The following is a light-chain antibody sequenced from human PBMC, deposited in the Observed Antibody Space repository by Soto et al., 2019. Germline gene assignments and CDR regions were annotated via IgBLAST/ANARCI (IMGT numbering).Light chain of an antibody. V-gene: IGKV3-20*01. Sequence: EIVLTQSPGTLALSPGDRATLSCRASQSVSTNNLAWYQRKPGQAPRLLIYGASSRATDIPARFSGSGSGTDFTLTITRLEPEDFAVYYCQQYGSSPPTFGQGTKVEIK. CDR3: QQYGSSPPT. J-gene: IGKJ1*01. CDR1: QSVSTNN. CDR2: GAS.